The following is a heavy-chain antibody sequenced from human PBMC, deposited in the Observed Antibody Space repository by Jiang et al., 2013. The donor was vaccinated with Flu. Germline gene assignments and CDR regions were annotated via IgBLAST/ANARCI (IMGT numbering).Heavy chain of an antibody. J-gene: IGHJ3*02. CDR1: GDSVSSNSAA. CDR3: AMSYDILTGLGWAFDI. CDR2: TYYRSKWYN. V-gene: IGHV6-1*01. D-gene: IGHD3-9*01. Sequence: QTLSLTCAISGDSVSSNSAAWNWIRQSPSRGLEWLGRTYYRSKWYNDYAVSVKSRITINPDTSKNQFSLQLNSVTPEDTAVYYCAMSYDILTGLGWAFDIWGQGTMVTVSS.